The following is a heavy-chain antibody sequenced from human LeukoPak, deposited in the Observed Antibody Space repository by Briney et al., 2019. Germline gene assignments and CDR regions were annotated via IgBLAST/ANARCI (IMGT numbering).Heavy chain of an antibody. CDR3: ASFNYVDTAMGDY. D-gene: IGHD5-18*01. CDR2: IYYSGST. Sequence: SQTLSLTCTVSGGSISSGDYYWSWIRQPPGKGLEWIGYIYYSGSTYYNPSLKSRVTISVDTSKNQFSLKLSSVTAADTAVYYCASFNYVDTAMGDYWSQGTLVTVSS. V-gene: IGHV4-30-4*08. CDR1: GGSISSGDYY. J-gene: IGHJ4*02.